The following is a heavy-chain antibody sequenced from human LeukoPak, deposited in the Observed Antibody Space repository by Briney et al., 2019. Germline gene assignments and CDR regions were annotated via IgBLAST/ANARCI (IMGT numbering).Heavy chain of an antibody. D-gene: IGHD5-24*01. Sequence: GGSLRLSCAASGFTFTNFAMNWVRQAPGKGLEWVSSISESGDDTAYADSVKGRFTISRDNSRNTLYLQMISLRAEDTAVYYCAKQFVDVWGQGTLVTVSS. CDR3: AKQFVDV. CDR1: GFTFTNFA. CDR2: ISESGDDT. J-gene: IGHJ5*02. V-gene: IGHV3-23*01.